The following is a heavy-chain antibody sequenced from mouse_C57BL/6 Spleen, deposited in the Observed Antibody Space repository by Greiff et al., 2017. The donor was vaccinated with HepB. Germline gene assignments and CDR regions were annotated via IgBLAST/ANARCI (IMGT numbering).Heavy chain of an antibody. CDR2: IYPSDSET. D-gene: IGHD1-1*01. CDR1: GYTFTSYW. J-gene: IGHJ4*01. V-gene: IGHV1-61*01. Sequence: QVQLQQPGAELVRPGSSVKLSCKASGYTFTSYWMDWVKQRPGQGLEWIGNIYPSDSETHYNQKFKDKATLTVDKSSSTAYMQLSSLTSEDSAVYYCARKGIYYYGSSYGGYAMDYWGQGTSVTVSS. CDR3: ARKGIYYYGSSYGGYAMDY.